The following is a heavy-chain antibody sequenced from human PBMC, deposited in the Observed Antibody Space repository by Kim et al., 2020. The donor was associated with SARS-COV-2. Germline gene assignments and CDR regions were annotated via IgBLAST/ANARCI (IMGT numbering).Heavy chain of an antibody. V-gene: IGHV3-66*01. CDR1: GFTVSSNY. Sequence: GGSLRLSCAASGFTVSSNYMSWVRQAPGKGLEWVSVIYSGGSTYYADSVKGRFTISRDNSKNTLYLQMNSLRAEDTAVYYCARDTIVVANYYYGMDVWGQGATVTVSS. D-gene: IGHD3-22*01. J-gene: IGHJ6*02. CDR3: ARDTIVVANYYYGMDV. CDR2: IYSGGST.